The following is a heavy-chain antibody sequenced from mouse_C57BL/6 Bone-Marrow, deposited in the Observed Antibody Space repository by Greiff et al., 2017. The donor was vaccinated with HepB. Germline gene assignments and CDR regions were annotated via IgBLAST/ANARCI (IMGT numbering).Heavy chain of an antibody. Sequence: VKLQESGPGLVQPSQSLSLTCTVSGFSLTSYGVHWVRQSPGKGLEWLGVIWSGGSTDYNAAFISRMSISKDNSKSQVFFKMNSLQADDTARYYCARKRGTRFAYWGQGTLVTVSA. CDR2: IWSGGST. V-gene: IGHV2-2*01. CDR1: GFSLTSYG. D-gene: IGHD3-3*01. CDR3: ARKRGTRFAY. J-gene: IGHJ3*01.